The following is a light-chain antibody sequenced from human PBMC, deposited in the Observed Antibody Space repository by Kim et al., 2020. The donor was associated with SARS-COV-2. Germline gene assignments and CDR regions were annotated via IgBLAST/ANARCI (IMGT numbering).Light chain of an antibody. J-gene: IGKJ4*01. CDR1: QSVGSS. V-gene: IGKV3-11*01. CDR3: QQRSDWPPT. Sequence: PGERATLSCRASQSVGSSLAWYQQKPGQAPRLLIYDASNRATGIPARFSGTGSGTDFTLTISSLEPEDFAIYYCQQRSDWPPTFGGGTKV. CDR2: DAS.